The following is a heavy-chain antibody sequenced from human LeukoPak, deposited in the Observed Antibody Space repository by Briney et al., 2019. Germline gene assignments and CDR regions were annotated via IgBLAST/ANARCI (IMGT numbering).Heavy chain of an antibody. J-gene: IGHJ4*02. Sequence: GGSLRLSCAASGFTFSNYWMHWVGHAPGKGLVWVSRIKSDGTYTTYADSVKGRFTISRDNAKNTLYLQMNSLRAEDTAVYYCARDSSYGYDYWGQGTLVTVSS. D-gene: IGHD5-18*01. CDR3: ARDSSYGYDY. V-gene: IGHV3-74*01. CDR1: GFTFSNYW. CDR2: IKSDGTYT.